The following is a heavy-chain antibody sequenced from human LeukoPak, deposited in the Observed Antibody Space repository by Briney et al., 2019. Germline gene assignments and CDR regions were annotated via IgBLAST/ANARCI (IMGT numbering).Heavy chain of an antibody. CDR3: ARHPRQHIGVVVPAAITSTFDY. CDR2: INHSGST. D-gene: IGHD2-2*01. V-gene: IGHV4-39*01. J-gene: IGHJ4*02. CDR1: GDSISTTSYY. Sequence: SETLSLTCTVSGDSISTTSYYWDWIRQPPGKGLEWIGEINHSGSTNYNPSLKSRVTISVDTSRNQFSLKLSSVTAADTAVYYCARHPRQHIGVVVPAAITSTFDYWGQGTLVTVSS.